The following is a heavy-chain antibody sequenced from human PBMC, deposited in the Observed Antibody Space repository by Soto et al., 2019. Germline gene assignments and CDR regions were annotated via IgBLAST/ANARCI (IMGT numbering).Heavy chain of an antibody. CDR3: ARRTLAYCGGDCYSGLDY. CDR2: IYYSGST. D-gene: IGHD2-21*02. Sequence: SETLSLTCTVSGGSISSYYWSWIRQPPGKGLEWIGYIYYSGSTNYNPSLKSRVTISVDTSKNQFSLKLSSVTAADTAVYYCARRTLAYCGGDCYSGLDYWGQGTLVTVSS. J-gene: IGHJ4*02. CDR1: GGSISSYY. V-gene: IGHV4-59*01.